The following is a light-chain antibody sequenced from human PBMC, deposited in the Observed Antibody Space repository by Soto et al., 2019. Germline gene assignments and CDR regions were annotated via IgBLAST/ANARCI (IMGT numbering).Light chain of an antibody. CDR2: GAS. CDR1: QSVSSN. CDR3: QQYNNWIT. Sequence: EIVMTQSPATLSVSPGDRATLSSRASQSVSSNLAWYQQKPGQAPRLLIFGASTRATGIPARFSGSGSGTEFTLTISSLQSEDFAVYYCQQYNNWITFGQGTRLEIK. V-gene: IGKV3-15*01. J-gene: IGKJ5*01.